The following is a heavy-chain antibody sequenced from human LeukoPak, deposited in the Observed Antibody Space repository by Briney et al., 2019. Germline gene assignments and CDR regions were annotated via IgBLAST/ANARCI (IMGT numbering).Heavy chain of an antibody. CDR2: IKEDGSEE. J-gene: IGHJ4*02. V-gene: IGHV3-7*01. CDR1: GFTFSNCW. D-gene: IGHD2-15*01. Sequence: PGGFLRLSCAASGFTFSNCWMSWVRQAPGKGLEWVASIKEDGSEEYYVDSVRGRFTFSRDNAKNSLYLQMNSLRAEDTALYYCARDLGYCSGIICYSVFDYWGQGALVTVSS. CDR3: ARDLGYCSGIICYSVFDY.